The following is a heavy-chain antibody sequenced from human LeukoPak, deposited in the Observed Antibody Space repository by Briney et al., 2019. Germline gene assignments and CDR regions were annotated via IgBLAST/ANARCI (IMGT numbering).Heavy chain of an antibody. D-gene: IGHD3-16*01. J-gene: IGHJ3*02. CDR3: AREITGADAFDI. Sequence: PSQTLSLTCAVSGGSISSGGYSWSWIRQPPGKGREWIGYIYDSGSTYYNPSLKSRVTISVDRSKNQFSLKLSSVTAADTAVYYCAREITGADAFDIWGQGTMVTVSS. CDR1: GGSISSGGYS. CDR2: IYDSGST. V-gene: IGHV4-30-2*01.